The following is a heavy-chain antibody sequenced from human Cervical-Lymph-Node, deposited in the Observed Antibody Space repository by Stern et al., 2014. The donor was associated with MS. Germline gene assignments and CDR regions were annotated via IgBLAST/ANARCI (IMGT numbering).Heavy chain of an antibody. J-gene: IGHJ1*01. Sequence: QVQLVQSGAEVKKPGASVKVSCKASGDTFASYPIHWLRQAPVQGPVWMGIVTPTDGRTTYAQTFQGRVPMTRDTSTRTVYMELSSLRAEDTAMYFCANPLPYANWGQGTRVTVSS. V-gene: IGHV1-46*03. CDR1: GDTFASYP. CDR3: ANPLPYAN. D-gene: IGHD4-17*01. CDR2: VTPTDGRT.